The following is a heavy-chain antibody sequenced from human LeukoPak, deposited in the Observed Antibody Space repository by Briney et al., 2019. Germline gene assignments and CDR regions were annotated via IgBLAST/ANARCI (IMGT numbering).Heavy chain of an antibody. J-gene: IGHJ3*02. CDR2: ISGSGGST. Sequence: GGSLRLFCAASGFTFSSYAMSWVRQAPGKGLEGVSAISGSGGSTYYADSVKGRFTISRDNSKNTLYLQMNSLRAEDTAVYYCAKDQVGATLNDAFDIWGQGTMVTVSS. V-gene: IGHV3-23*01. CDR3: AKDQVGATLNDAFDI. D-gene: IGHD1-26*01. CDR1: GFTFSSYA.